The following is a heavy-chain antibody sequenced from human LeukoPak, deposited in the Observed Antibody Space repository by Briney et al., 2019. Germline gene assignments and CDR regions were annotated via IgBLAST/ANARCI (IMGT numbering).Heavy chain of an antibody. V-gene: IGHV3-48*03. CDR2: ISSSGSTI. J-gene: IGHJ6*02. CDR1: GFTFSSYE. Sequence: PGGSLRLSCAASGFTFSSYEMNWVRQAPGKGLEWVSYISSSGSTIYYADSVKGRFTISRDNAKNSLYLQMNSLRAEDTAVYYCARDGAAPIVVVPAANYYGMDVWGQGTTVTVSS. D-gene: IGHD2-2*01. CDR3: ARDGAAPIVVVPAANYYGMDV.